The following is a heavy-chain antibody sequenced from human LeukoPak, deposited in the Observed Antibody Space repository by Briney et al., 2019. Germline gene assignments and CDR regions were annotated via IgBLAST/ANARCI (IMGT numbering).Heavy chain of an antibody. CDR3: ARGYCSSTSCANYYYYGMDV. Sequence: GASAKVSCKASGYTFTSYYMHWVRQAPGQGLEWMGIINPSGGSTSYAQKFQGRVTMTRDTSTSTVYMELSSLRSEDTAVYYCARGYCSSTSCANYYYYGMDVWGQGTTVTVSS. V-gene: IGHV1-46*01. CDR1: GYTFTSYY. J-gene: IGHJ6*02. CDR2: INPSGGST. D-gene: IGHD2-2*01.